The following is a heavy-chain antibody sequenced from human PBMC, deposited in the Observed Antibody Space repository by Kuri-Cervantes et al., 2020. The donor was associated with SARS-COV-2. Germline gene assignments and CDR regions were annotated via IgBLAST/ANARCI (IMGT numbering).Heavy chain of an antibody. CDR3: ARDCSSTSCYPSPWYFDL. Sequence: SETLSLTCTVSGGSISSYYWSWIRQPPGKGLEWIGSIYYSGSTNYNPSLKSRVTISVDTSKNQFSLKLSSVTAADTAVYYCARDCSSTSCYPSPWYFDLWGRGTLVTVSS. V-gene: IGHV4-59*12. CDR2: IYYSGST. J-gene: IGHJ2*01. D-gene: IGHD2-2*01. CDR1: GGSISSYY.